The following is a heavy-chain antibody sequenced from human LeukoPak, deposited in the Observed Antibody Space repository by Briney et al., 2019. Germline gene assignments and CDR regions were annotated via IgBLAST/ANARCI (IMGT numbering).Heavy chain of an antibody. Sequence: GRSLSLSCAASGFTFNEYAIHWVRRAPGKGLEWVAVVSSDGINKYYADSVKGRFTISRDNSKNTLYLQMNSLRPEDTAVYYCAREKDYGDYIDFWGQGTLVTVSS. CDR1: GFTFNEYA. J-gene: IGHJ4*02. V-gene: IGHV3-30-3*01. CDR2: VSSDGINK. CDR3: AREKDYGDYIDF. D-gene: IGHD4-17*01.